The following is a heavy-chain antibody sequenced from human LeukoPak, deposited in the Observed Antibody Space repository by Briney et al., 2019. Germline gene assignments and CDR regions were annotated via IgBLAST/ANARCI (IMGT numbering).Heavy chain of an antibody. V-gene: IGHV1-69*13. Sequence: SVKVSCKASGGTFSSYAISWVRQAPGQGLEWMGGIIPIFGTANYAQKFQGRVTITADESTSTAYMELSSLRSEDTAVYYCALGPYCGGDCYSNIGYWGQGTLVTVSS. CDR2: IIPIFGTA. CDR1: GGTFSSYA. J-gene: IGHJ4*02. CDR3: ALGPYCGGDCYSNIGY. D-gene: IGHD2-21*02.